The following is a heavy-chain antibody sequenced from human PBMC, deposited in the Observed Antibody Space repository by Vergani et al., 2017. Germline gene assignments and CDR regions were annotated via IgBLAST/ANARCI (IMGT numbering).Heavy chain of an antibody. CDR2: IYPADSDT. CDR3: ARHTTYTES. Sequence: EVELVQSGPEMRKPGESLKISCKGSEYSFGNYWIGWVRQMPGKGLEWMGIIYPADSDTRYSPSFQGQVTISADKSISTAFLQLDSLKASDTALYYCARHTTYTESWGQGTLVTVSS. J-gene: IGHJ5*02. D-gene: IGHD1-1*01. V-gene: IGHV5-51*01. CDR1: EYSFGNYW.